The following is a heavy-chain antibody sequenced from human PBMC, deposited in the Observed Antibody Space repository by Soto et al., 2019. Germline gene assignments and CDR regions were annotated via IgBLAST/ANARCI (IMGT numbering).Heavy chain of an antibody. Sequence: PSETLSLTCAVSGVSIHNSHSFWGWIRQPPGKGLEFIGSVYYSGGSHYNPSLKGRVTISVDTSNNQVSRRVNSVTAADTAVYYCGRVVEGATRHTDSDSWGQGMLVTVSS. D-gene: IGHD2-15*01. CDR2: VYYSGGS. CDR1: GVSIHNSHSF. V-gene: IGHV4-39*02. J-gene: IGHJ5*02. CDR3: GRVVEGATRHTDSDS.